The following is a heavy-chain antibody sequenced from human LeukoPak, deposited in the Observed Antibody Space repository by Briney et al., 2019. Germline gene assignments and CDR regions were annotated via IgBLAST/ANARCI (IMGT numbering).Heavy chain of an antibody. V-gene: IGHV3-23*01. CDR3: AKDLLIAVPAIDY. D-gene: IGHD6-19*01. J-gene: IGHJ4*02. CDR2: ISGSGVST. CDR1: GFTFSSYG. Sequence: GGSLRLSCAASGFTFSSYGMSWVRQAPGKGLVWVSGISGSGVSTWYADSVKGRFSISRDNSKNTLYLQMNSLRAEDTAVYYCAKDLLIAVPAIDYWGQGTLVTVSS.